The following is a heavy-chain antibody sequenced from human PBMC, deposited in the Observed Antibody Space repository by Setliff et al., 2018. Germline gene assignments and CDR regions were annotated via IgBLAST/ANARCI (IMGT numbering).Heavy chain of an antibody. CDR3: VRAPPALHGEYGYFDL. V-gene: IGHV1-69*13. Sequence: SVKVSCKASGGTFGLSAISWVRQAPGQGLEWVGGMLPLHGTRNHTPKLQGRVSITADESKTTVFMELSSLTSEDTAIYFCVRAPPALHGEYGYFDLWGRGTLVTAPQ. D-gene: IGHD4-17*01. CDR1: GGTFGLSA. J-gene: IGHJ2*01. CDR2: MLPLHGTR.